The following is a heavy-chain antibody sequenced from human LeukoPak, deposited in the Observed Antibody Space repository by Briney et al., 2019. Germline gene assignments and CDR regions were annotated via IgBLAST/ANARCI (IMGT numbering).Heavy chain of an antibody. J-gene: IGHJ2*01. CDR2: INQDGSEI. CDR3: AKDRRPTVSGGYFDL. Sequence: GGSLRLSCTLSGFTPVHYWMTWVRQAPGKGLEWVANINQDGSEIFYVDSVKGRFTISRDNAKNSLYLRMNSLRAEDTALYYCAKDRRPTVSGGYFDLWGRGTLVIVSS. CDR1: GFTPVHYW. V-gene: IGHV3-7*03. D-gene: IGHD3-10*01.